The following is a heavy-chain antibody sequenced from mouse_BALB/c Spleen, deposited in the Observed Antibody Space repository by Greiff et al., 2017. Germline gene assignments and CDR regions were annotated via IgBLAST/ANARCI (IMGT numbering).Heavy chain of an antibody. CDR1: GFTFSSYT. V-gene: IGHV5-6-4*01. J-gene: IGHJ4*01. Sequence: EVQRVESGGGLVKPGGSLKLSCAASGFTFSSYTMSWVRQTPEKRLEWVATISSGGSYTYYPDSVKGRFTISRDNAKNTLYLQMSSLKSEDTAMYYCTREEGNSYAMDYWGQGTSVTVSS. CDR3: TREEGNSYAMDY. CDR2: ISSGGSYT. D-gene: IGHD2-1*01.